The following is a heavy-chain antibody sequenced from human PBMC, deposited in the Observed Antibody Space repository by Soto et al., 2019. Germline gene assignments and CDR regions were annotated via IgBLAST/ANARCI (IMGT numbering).Heavy chain of an antibody. D-gene: IGHD2-15*01. V-gene: IGHV3-48*01. Sequence: EVQLVESGGGLVQRGGSLRLSCAASGFNFRSYSMNWARQAPGKGLEWVAYVSSGGTTKYYADSVKGRFTISRDDARNSLYLQMNSLRAEDTTVYYCASGASGDCSGGNCYSGLGWGQGTLVTVSS. J-gene: IGHJ4*02. CDR1: GFNFRSYS. CDR2: VSSGGTTK. CDR3: ASGASGDCSGGNCYSGLG.